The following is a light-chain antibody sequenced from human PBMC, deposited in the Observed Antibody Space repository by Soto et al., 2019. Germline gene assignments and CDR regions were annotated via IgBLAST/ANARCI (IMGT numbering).Light chain of an antibody. CDR1: QHVDRY. V-gene: IGKV1-39*01. CDR2: SAS. Sequence: DIQMTQSPSSLSASVGDSVTITCRTSQHVDRYLSWYQQIPGRAPKLLIYSASSLVSGVPPRFRGSASGTEFTLSISSLQREDFATYFCQQRSNIPWTLGQGTKVDIK. J-gene: IGKJ1*01. CDR3: QQRSNIPWT.